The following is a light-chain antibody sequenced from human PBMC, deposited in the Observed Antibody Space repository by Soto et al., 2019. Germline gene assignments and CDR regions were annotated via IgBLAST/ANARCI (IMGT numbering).Light chain of an antibody. V-gene: IGLV4-69*01. J-gene: IGLJ2*01. Sequence: QLVLTQSPSASASLGASVKLTCTLTNGHSSYAIAWHQQQSEKGPRYLMKVNSDGSHRKGDGIPDRCSGSSSGAERYLTISSLQSEDEPDYYCQTWGSGIVVFGGGTKLTVL. CDR1: NGHSSYA. CDR2: VNSDGSH. CDR3: QTWGSGIVV.